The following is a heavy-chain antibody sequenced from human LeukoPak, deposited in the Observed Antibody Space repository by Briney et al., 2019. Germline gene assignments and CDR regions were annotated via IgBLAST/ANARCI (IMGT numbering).Heavy chain of an antibody. D-gene: IGHD1-26*01. CDR1: GDFLRGYY. CDR3: ARHRGGRFSESYCDY. V-gene: IGHV4-59*08. J-gene: IGHJ4*02. CDR2: IYSTGLT. Sequence: SETLSLTCTVSGDFLRGYYGSWFRQPPGRTLEWIGFIYSTGLTDYNPSLKSRVTMSLDSSKNQFSLELSSVTAADTAVYYCARHRGGRFSESYCDYWGQGTLVTVSS.